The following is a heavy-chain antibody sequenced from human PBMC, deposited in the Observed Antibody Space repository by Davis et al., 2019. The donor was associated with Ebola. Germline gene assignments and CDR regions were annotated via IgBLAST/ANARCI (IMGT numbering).Heavy chain of an antibody. D-gene: IGHD2-15*01. V-gene: IGHV1-69*13. J-gene: IGHJ6*03. CDR3: ARVAQRYCSGGSCYSYYYYMDV. Sequence: SVKVSCKASGYTFAGYYIHWVRQAPGQGLEWMGGIIPIFGTANYAQKFQGRVTITADESTSTAYMELSSLRSEDTAVYYCARVAQRYCSGGSCYSYYYYMDVWGKGTTVTVSS. CDR2: IIPIFGTA. CDR1: GYTFAGYY.